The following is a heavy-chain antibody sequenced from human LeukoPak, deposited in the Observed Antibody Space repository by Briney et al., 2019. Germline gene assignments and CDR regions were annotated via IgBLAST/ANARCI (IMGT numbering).Heavy chain of an antibody. CDR2: INWNGGST. CDR3: ARAYCSGGSCHDAFDI. D-gene: IGHD2-15*01. CDR1: GFTFDDYG. V-gene: IGHV3-20*01. J-gene: IGHJ3*02. Sequence: GGSLRLSCAASGFTFDDYGMSWVRQAPGKGLEWVSGINWNGGSTGYADSVKGRFTISRDNAKNSLYLQMNSLRAEDTALYHCARAYCSGGSCHDAFDIWGQGTMVTVSS.